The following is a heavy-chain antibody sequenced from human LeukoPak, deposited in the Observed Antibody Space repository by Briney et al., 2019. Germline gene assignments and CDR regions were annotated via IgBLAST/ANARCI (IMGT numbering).Heavy chain of an antibody. Sequence: GRSPRLSCAASGFIFSNYAMHWVRQAPGKGLEWVALISSDGSKTYHADSVKGRFSISRDNSKNTLYLQLNSLRAEDTSVYYCARDSTYWYDSGSSGPHYFDYWGQGTLVTVSS. CDR1: GFIFSNYA. CDR3: ARDSTYWYDSGSSGPHYFDY. CDR2: ISSDGSKT. J-gene: IGHJ4*02. V-gene: IGHV3-30*01. D-gene: IGHD3-10*01.